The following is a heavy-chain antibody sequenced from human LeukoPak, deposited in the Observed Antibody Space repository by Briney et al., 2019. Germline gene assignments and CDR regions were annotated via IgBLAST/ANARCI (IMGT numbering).Heavy chain of an antibody. V-gene: IGHV4-4*02. D-gene: IGHD6-6*01. CDR1: GGSISSSNW. CDR3: ARSIAAPAGPNWFDP. CDR2: IYHSGST. Sequence: SETLSLTCAVSGGSISSSNWWSWVRQPPGKGLEWIGEIYHSGSTNYNPSLKSRVTISVDKSKNQFSLKLSSVTAADTAVYYCARSIAAPAGPNWFDPWGQGTLVTVSS. J-gene: IGHJ5*02.